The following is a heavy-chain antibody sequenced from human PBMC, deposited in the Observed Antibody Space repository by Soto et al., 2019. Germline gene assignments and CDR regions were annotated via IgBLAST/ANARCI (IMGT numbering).Heavy chain of an antibody. D-gene: IGHD2-8*01. V-gene: IGHV3-23*01. CDR3: AKEIFAAAYAATSAFDL. CDR2: VDGSGADT. CDR1: GFTFSSHA. Sequence: GGSLRLSCTASGFTFSSHAMGWLRQAPGTEPEWVAFVDGSGADTSYADSVKGRFTIARDNSENSLFLHMNSLRAEDSGRYFCAKEIFAAAYAATSAFDLWGQGTLVTVSS. J-gene: IGHJ4*02.